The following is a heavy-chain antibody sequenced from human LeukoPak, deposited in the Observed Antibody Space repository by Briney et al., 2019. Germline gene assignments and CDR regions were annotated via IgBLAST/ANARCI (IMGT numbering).Heavy chain of an antibody. J-gene: IGHJ4*02. CDR3: ARDQYYDSSGYFQDFDY. D-gene: IGHD3-22*01. Sequence: ASVKVSCKASVYTFTGYYMHWVRQAPGQGLEWMGWINPNSGGTNYAQKFQGRVTMTRDTSISTAYMELSRLRSDDTAVYYCARDQYYDSSGYFQDFDYWGQGTLVTVSS. CDR2: INPNSGGT. CDR1: VYTFTGYY. V-gene: IGHV1-2*02.